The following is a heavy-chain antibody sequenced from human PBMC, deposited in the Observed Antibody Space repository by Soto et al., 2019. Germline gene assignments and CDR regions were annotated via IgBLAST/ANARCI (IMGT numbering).Heavy chain of an antibody. Sequence: GESLKISCKGSGYSFTTYWIGWVRQMPGKGLEWMGIIYPGDSDTRYSPSFQGQVTISADKSISTAYLQWSSLKASDTAIYYCARNSALAAADIGWFDPWGQGTLVTVSS. D-gene: IGHD6-13*01. CDR2: IYPGDSDT. CDR3: ARNSALAAADIGWFDP. CDR1: GYSFTTYW. J-gene: IGHJ5*02. V-gene: IGHV5-51*01.